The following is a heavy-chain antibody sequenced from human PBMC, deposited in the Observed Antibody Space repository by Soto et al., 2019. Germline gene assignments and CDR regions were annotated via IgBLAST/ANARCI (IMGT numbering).Heavy chain of an antibody. J-gene: IGHJ4*02. CDR1: GDSVSSNSSA. D-gene: IGHD3-22*01. Sequence: SHTLSLTCAISGDSVSSNSSAWNWIRQSPSRGLEWLGRTYYRAKWYNDYAVSVKSRITISPHTSKNQFSLQLNSVTPEDTAVYYCAREAHYYDSSGYLGPYYFDYSRQGTVVTVSS. CDR3: AREAHYYDSSGYLGPYYFDY. V-gene: IGHV6-1*01. CDR2: TYYRAKWYN.